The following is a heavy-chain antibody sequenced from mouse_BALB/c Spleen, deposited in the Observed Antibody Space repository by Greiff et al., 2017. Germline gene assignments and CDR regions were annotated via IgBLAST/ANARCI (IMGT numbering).Heavy chain of an antibody. Sequence: EVQLQESGGGLVKLGGSLKLSCAASGFTFSSYYMSWVRQTPEKRLELVAAINSNGGSTYYPDTVKGRFTISRDNAKNTLYLQMSSLKSEDTALYYCASLPRIYYDYDGVAYWGQGTLVTVSA. CDR1: GFTFSSYY. J-gene: IGHJ3*01. V-gene: IGHV5-6-2*01. CDR3: ASLPRIYYDYDGVAY. D-gene: IGHD2-4*01. CDR2: INSNGGST.